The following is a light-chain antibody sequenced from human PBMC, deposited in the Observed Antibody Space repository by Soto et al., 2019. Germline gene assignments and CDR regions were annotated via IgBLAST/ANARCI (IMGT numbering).Light chain of an antibody. Sequence: EFVLTQSPGTMSLSPGERATLSCRASQSLTNSFMAWYHQKPGQAPRLLIYDTSSRASGIPDRFSGSGSGTDFTLTISRLETEDFAVFYCQQYGTSEIIFGQGTRLEIK. V-gene: IGKV3-20*01. CDR2: DTS. CDR1: QSLTNSF. CDR3: QQYGTSEII. J-gene: IGKJ5*01.